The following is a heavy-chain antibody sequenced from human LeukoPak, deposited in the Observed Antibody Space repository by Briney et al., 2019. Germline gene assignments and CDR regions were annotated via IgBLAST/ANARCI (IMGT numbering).Heavy chain of an antibody. CDR1: GYTFTTYG. J-gene: IGHJ4*02. Sequence: ASVKVSCKTSGYTFTTYGLNWVRQAPGQGLEWMGWISAYNGDTDYAQKLQGRVTLTRDTSTNTAFMELRSLRSDDTTVYYCARDSCSSNKCPFDNWGQGTLVTVSS. CDR3: ARDSCSSNKCPFDN. V-gene: IGHV1-18*01. D-gene: IGHD2-2*01. CDR2: ISAYNGDT.